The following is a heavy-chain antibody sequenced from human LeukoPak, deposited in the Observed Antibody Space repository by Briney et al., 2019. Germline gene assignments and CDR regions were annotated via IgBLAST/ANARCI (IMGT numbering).Heavy chain of an antibody. CDR1: GYSFTSYW. CDR2: IYPGDSDT. CDR3: ARPGYYDSSGSDDAFDI. Sequence: GESLKISCKGSGYSFTSYWIGWVRQMPGKGLEWMGIIYPGDSDTRYSPSFQGQVTISPDKSISTAYLQWSSLKASDTAMYYCARPGYYDSSGSDDAFDIWGQGTMVTVSS. J-gene: IGHJ3*02. V-gene: IGHV5-51*01. D-gene: IGHD3-22*01.